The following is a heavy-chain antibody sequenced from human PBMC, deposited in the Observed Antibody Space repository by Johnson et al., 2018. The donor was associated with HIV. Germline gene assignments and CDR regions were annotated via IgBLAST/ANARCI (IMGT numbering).Heavy chain of an antibody. Sequence: VQLVESGGGVVQPGRSLRLSCAASGFTFSSYAIHWVRQAPGKGLEWVANIKQDGSEKYYVDSVKGRFIISRDNAKNSLYLQMKRLRAADTAVYYCARDGMQYDFCSGYAPDAVDIWGQGTMVTVSS. V-gene: IGHV3-7*03. CDR1: GFTFSSYA. J-gene: IGHJ3*02. D-gene: IGHD3-3*01. CDR2: IKQDGSEK. CDR3: ARDGMQYDFCSGYAPDAVDI.